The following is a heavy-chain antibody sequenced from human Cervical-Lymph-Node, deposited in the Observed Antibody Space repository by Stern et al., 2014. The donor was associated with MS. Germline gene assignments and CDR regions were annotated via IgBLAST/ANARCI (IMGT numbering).Heavy chain of an antibody. J-gene: IGHJ4*02. CDR2: VSYDGTQR. Sequence: VQLVESGGGVVQPGRSLSLSCVASGFTFSTYAMHWVRQAPGKGLEWVAFVSYDGTQRHSTDSVKARFTISRDNSKNTLYLHMNSLRDENTAVYFCARGGRGVGLEYWGQGALVTVSS. CDR3: ARGGRGVGLEY. D-gene: IGHD3-10*01. CDR1: GFTFSTYA. V-gene: IGHV3-30-3*01.